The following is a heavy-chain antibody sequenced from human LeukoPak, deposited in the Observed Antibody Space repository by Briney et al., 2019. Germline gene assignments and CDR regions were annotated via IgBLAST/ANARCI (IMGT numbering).Heavy chain of an antibody. J-gene: IGHJ4*02. CDR3: AKGDYYGSGPFDY. V-gene: IGHV3-23*01. Sequence: GGSLRLSCAASGFTFSSYAMSWVRQAPGKGLEWVSAISGSGGSTCYADSVKGRFTISRDNSKNTLYLQMNSLRAEDTAVYYCAKGDYYGSGPFDYWGQGTLVTVSS. CDR1: GFTFSSYA. CDR2: ISGSGGST. D-gene: IGHD3-10*01.